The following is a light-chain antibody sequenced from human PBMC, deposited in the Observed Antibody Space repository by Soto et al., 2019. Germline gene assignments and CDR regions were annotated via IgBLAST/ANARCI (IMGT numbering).Light chain of an antibody. V-gene: IGLV2-14*01. CDR2: EVG. Sequence: QSALTQPASVSGSAGQSITISCTETSSDVGGYKYVSWYQQHPGKAPKLMIFEVGNRPSGVSNRFSGSKSGNTASLTISGLQADDEADYYCSSYTSGNTYVFGTGTKVTVL. CDR1: SSDVGGYKY. CDR3: SSYTSGNTYV. J-gene: IGLJ1*01.